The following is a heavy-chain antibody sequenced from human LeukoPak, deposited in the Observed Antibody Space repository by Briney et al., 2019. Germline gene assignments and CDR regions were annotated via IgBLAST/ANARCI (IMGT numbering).Heavy chain of an antibody. V-gene: IGHV1-46*01. CDR3: ARDSSSSAAAGTDWFDP. CDR1: GYTFTSYY. Sequence: GASVKVSCKASGYTFTSYYMHWVRQAPGQGLGWMGIINPSGGSTSYAQKFQGRVTMTRDTSTSTVYMELSSLRSEDTAVYYCARDSSSSAAAGTDWFDPWGQGTLVTVSS. J-gene: IGHJ5*02. CDR2: INPSGGST. D-gene: IGHD6-13*01.